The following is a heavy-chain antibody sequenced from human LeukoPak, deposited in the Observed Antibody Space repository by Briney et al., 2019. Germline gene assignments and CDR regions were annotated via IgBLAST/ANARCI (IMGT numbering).Heavy chain of an antibody. Sequence: PSQTLSLTCTVSGGSISSVGYYWSWIRQHPGKGLEWIGFIYYTGTTTYYNPSLKSRATISVDTSKNHFSLKLTSVTAADTAVHYCARATGGAAAADFDPWGQGTLVTVSS. V-gene: IGHV4-31*03. D-gene: IGHD6-13*01. CDR3: ARATGGAAAADFDP. J-gene: IGHJ5*02. CDR1: GGSISSVGYY. CDR2: IYYTGTTT.